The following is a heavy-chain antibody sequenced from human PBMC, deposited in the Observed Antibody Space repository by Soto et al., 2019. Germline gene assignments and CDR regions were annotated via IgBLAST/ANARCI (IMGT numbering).Heavy chain of an antibody. Sequence: SETLSLTCAVYGGSFSGYYWSWIRQPPGKGLEWIGEINHSGNTNYSPSLESRVAISVDTSKNQFSLKLSSVTAADTAVYFCARGYFRGVSCYPSGGDYWARGTLVTVSS. V-gene: IGHV4-34*01. D-gene: IGHD2-15*01. J-gene: IGHJ4*02. CDR1: GGSFSGYY. CDR3: ARGYFRGVSCYPSGGDY. CDR2: INHSGNT.